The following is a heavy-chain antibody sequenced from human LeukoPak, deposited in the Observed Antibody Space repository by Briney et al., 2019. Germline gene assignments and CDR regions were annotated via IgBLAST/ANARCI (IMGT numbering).Heavy chain of an antibody. CDR3: ATIQRDHAFDI. J-gene: IGHJ3*02. CDR1: GGSFSGYY. D-gene: IGHD6-25*01. CDR2: INQSGAA. V-gene: IGHV4-34*01. Sequence: SETLSLTCAVYGGSFSGYYWSWIRQPPGKRVEWIGEINQSGAANYNPSLGSRVSILVDTSKNQFSLKLSSMTAADTAVYFCATIQRDHAFDIWGQGTMVTVSS.